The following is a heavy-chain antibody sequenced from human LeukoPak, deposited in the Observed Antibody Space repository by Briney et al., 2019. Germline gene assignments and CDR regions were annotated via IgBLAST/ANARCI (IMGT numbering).Heavy chain of an antibody. Sequence: SETLSLTCTVSSGSISTYYWSWIRQPPGKGLEWIGYIYYSGSTNYNPSLKSRVTISVDTSKNQLSLKLSSVTAADTAVYYCARLVVPAAIVLRGAFDIWGQGTMVTVSS. D-gene: IGHD2-2*01. CDR1: SGSISTYY. CDR3: ARLVVPAAIVLRGAFDI. J-gene: IGHJ3*02. V-gene: IGHV4-59*01. CDR2: IYYSGST.